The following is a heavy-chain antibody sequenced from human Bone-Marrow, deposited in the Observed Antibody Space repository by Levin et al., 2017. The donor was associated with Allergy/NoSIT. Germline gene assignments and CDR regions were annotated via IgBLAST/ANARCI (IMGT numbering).Heavy chain of an antibody. CDR2: ISWNSDRK. V-gene: IGHV3-9*01. Sequence: SLKISCVGSGFRFDDYGMHWVRQVAGKGLEWVSGISWNSDRKVYADSVRGRFSISRDNDRNSLYLQMNSLRPEDTALYYCTKSSARASSGVSPYYGLDVWGQGTTVTVSS. D-gene: IGHD3-22*01. CDR3: TKSSARASSGVSPYYGLDV. CDR1: GFRFDDYG. J-gene: IGHJ6*02.